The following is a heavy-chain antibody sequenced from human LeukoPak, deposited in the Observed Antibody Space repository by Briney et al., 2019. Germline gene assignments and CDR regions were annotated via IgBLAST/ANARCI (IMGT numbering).Heavy chain of an antibody. CDR1: GGSFSDYY. J-gene: IGHJ4*02. D-gene: IGHD5-18*01. Sequence: SETLSLTCAVYGGSFSDYYWSWIRQPPGKGLEWIGEINHSGSTNYNPSLKSRVTISVDTSKSQFSLKLNSVTAADTAVYYCARGGYTYGYGYWGQGTLVTVSS. CDR3: ARGGYTYGYGY. CDR2: INHSGST. V-gene: IGHV4-34*01.